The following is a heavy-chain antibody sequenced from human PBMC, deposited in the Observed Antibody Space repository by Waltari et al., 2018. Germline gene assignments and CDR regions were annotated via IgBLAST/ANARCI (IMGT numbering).Heavy chain of an antibody. J-gene: IGHJ4*02. CDR1: GLTFSSYD. CDR2: ISDSGGSI. V-gene: IGHV3-23*01. CDR3: VKEKFAY. Sequence: EVQLLESGGGLVQPGGSSRLSCVASGLTFSSYDMGWVRRVPGKGLECVSGISDSGGSIYYADSVKGRFTISRDNSKNMLYLQMNSLRVEDTAIYYCVKEKFAYWGRGTLVTVSS.